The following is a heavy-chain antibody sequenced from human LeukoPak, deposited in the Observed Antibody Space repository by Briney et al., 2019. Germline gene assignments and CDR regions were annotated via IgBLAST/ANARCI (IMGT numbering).Heavy chain of an antibody. J-gene: IGHJ4*02. V-gene: IGHV3-13*01. CDR1: GFTFRSYD. D-gene: IGHD6-19*01. Sequence: GGSLRLSCAASGFTFRSYDMHWVRQVTGKGLEWVSAIGISGDTHYLDSVKGRFTISRENAKNSLYLQMDSLRAGDTAVYYCARGGIPVAGIDEIYFWGQGTLVTVAS. CDR2: IGISGDT. CDR3: ARGGIPVAGIDEIYF.